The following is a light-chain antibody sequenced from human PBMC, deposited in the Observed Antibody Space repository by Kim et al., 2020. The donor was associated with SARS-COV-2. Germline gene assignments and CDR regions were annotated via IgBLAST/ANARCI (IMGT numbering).Light chain of an antibody. J-gene: IGKJ2*01. V-gene: IGKV1-5*01. CDR3: QQYNSYLYA. CDR2: DAS. CDR1: QSISSW. Sequence: GDRVTITCRASQSISSWLAWYQQKPGKAPKLLIYDASSLESGVPSRFSGSGSGTEFTLTISSLQPDDFATYYCQQYNSYLYAFGQGTKLRS.